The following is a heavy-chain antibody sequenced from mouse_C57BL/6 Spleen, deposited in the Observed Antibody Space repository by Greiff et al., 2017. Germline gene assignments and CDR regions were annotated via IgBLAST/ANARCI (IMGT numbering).Heavy chain of an antibody. J-gene: IGHJ4*01. V-gene: IGHV1-82*01. CDR1: GYAFSSSW. CDR2: IYPGDGDT. CDR3: ARFDDYDYYAMDY. Sequence: VQLQQSGPELVKPGASVKISCKASGYAFSSSWMNWVKQRPGKGLEWIGRIYPGDGDTNYNGKFKGKATLTADKSSSTAYMQLSSLTSEDSAVYFCARFDDYDYYAMDYWGQGTSVTVSS. D-gene: IGHD2-4*01.